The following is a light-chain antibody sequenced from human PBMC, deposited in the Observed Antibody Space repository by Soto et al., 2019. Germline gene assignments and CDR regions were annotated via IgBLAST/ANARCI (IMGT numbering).Light chain of an antibody. V-gene: IGKV1-39*01. J-gene: IGKJ3*01. CDR2: AAS. Sequence: DIQMTQSPSSLSASVGDRVTITCRASQSISSYLDWYQQKPGKAPKLLIYAASSMHSGIPSRFSGSGSGTDFTLTISSLQPEDFATYYCQQCYSTPFTFGPGTKVDIK. CDR1: QSISSY. CDR3: QQCYSTPFT.